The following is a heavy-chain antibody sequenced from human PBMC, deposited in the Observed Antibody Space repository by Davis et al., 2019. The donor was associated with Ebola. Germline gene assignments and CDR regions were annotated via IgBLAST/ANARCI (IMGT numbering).Heavy chain of an antibody. CDR3: ARGGADIVLNRPLYDP. CDR1: GYTFTSYS. V-gene: IGHV1-18*04. D-gene: IGHD2-8*01. J-gene: IGHJ5*02. CDR2: ITAHNGKT. Sequence: ASVKVSCKAFGYTFTSYSISWVRQAPGQGLEWMGWITAHNGKTNYAQKLQGRVTMTTDTSTSTAYMELRSLRSDDTAVYYCARGGADIVLNRPLYDPWGQGTLVTVSS.